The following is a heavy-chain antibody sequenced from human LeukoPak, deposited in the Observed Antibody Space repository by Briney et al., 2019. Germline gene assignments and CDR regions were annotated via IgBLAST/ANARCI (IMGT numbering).Heavy chain of an antibody. V-gene: IGHV3-43*02. CDR2: ISGDGSRT. D-gene: IGHD4-23*01. J-gene: IGHJ4*02. CDR1: GFTFDYYA. Sequence: PGGSLRLSCAASGFTFDYYAMHWVRQAPGEGLEWVSLISGDGSRTYYADSVKGRFTISRDNSKNTLYLQMNSLRAEDTAVYYCARRDGDNDRGFDYWGQGTLVTVSS. CDR3: ARRDGDNDRGFDY.